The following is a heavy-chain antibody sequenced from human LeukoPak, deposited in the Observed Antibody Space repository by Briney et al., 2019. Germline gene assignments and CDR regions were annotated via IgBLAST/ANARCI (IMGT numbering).Heavy chain of an antibody. CDR1: GFTFSSYA. CDR2: ITSNGGTT. J-gene: IGHJ4*02. V-gene: IGHV3-64D*09. D-gene: IGHD2-2*01. CDR3: AKTYGYCSSTSCYVFDY. Sequence: GGSLRLSCSASGFTFSSYAMHWVRQAPGKGLEYVSAITSNGGTTYYADSVKGRFTISRDNSKNTLYLQMSSLRAEDTAVYYCAKTYGYCSSTSCYVFDYWGQGTLVTVSS.